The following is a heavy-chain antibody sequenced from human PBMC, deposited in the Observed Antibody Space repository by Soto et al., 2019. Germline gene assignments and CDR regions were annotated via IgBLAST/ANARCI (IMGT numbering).Heavy chain of an antibody. CDR2: ISGSAGST. CDR1: GFTFSSYG. V-gene: IGHV3-23*01. CDR3: AKTFGSNWLPEY. D-gene: IGHD6-13*01. Sequence: EVQLLESGGDLVQPGGSLRLSCAASGFTFSSYGMNWVRQAPGKGLEWVAAISGSAGSTYYADSVKGRFSTSRDNSESTLYLQMNSLRVEDTAVDYCAKTFGSNWLPEYWGQGTLVTVSS. J-gene: IGHJ4*02.